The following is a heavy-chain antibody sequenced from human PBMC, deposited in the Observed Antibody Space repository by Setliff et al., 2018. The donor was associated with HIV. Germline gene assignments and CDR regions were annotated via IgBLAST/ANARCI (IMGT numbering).Heavy chain of an antibody. Sequence: GASVKVSCKASGYTFTSYGISWVRQAPGQGLEWMGWISAYNGNTNYAQNFQGRVTMTTDTSTSKVYMELRSLRSDDTAVYYCASSVDNYGDNRWFDPWGQGTLVTVSS. V-gene: IGHV1-18*01. CDR2: ISAYNGNT. D-gene: IGHD4-17*01. CDR3: ASSVDNYGDNRWFDP. J-gene: IGHJ5*02. CDR1: GYTFTSYG.